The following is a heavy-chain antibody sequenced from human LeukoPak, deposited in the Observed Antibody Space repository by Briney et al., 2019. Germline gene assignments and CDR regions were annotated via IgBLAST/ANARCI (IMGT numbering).Heavy chain of an antibody. D-gene: IGHD1-1*01. Sequence: GASVKVSCKASGYTFTSYAMNWVRQAPGQGLEWMGWINTNTGNPTYAQGFTGRFVFSLDTSVSTAYLQISSLKAEDTAVYYCARDGDSGVAFPVHDNWFDPWGQGTLVTVSS. J-gene: IGHJ5*02. CDR1: GYTFTSYA. CDR2: INTNTGNP. CDR3: ARDGDSGVAFPVHDNWFDP. V-gene: IGHV7-4-1*02.